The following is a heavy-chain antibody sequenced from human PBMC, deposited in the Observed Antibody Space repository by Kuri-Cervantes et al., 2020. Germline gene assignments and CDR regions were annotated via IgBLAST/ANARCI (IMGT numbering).Heavy chain of an antibody. CDR1: GLTFSPFW. V-gene: IGHV3-30*02. CDR3: AKDGSYCGGDCYPYYFDY. J-gene: IGHJ4*02. CDR2: IRYDGSNK. Sequence: GGSLRLSCAASGLTFSPFWMHWVRQAPGKGLEWVAFIRYDGSNKYYADSVKGRFTISRDNSKNTLYLQMNSLRAEDTAVYYCAKDGSYCGGDCYPYYFDYWGQGTLVTVSS. D-gene: IGHD2-21*02.